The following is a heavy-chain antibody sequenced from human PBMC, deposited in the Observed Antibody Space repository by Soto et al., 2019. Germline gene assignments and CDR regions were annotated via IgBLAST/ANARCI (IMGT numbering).Heavy chain of an antibody. V-gene: IGHV4-31*03. CDR2: IYYSGST. CDR1: GGSISSGGYY. D-gene: IGHD3-10*01. CDR3: ARDLRFRGFYGMDV. Sequence: QVQLQESGPGLVKPSQTLSLTCTVSGGSISSGGYYWSWIRQHPGKGLEWIGYIYYSGSTYYNPSLKSRVTISVHKSENQFSLKLSSVTSADTAVYYCARDLRFRGFYGMDVWGQGTTVTVSS. J-gene: IGHJ6*02.